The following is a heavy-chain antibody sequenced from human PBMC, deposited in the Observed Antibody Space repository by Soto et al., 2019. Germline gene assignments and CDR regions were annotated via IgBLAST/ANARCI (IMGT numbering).Heavy chain of an antibody. J-gene: IGHJ4*02. CDR2: IAYDGSNK. Sequence: GSLRLSCAASGXTFSDYGMHWVRQAPGKGLELVAFIAYDGSNKYYADSVKGRFTISRDNSKNTLYLQMDSLRAEDTAVYYCEKNHQRAPSRDGYNLIDYWGQGTLGTVSS. CDR1: GXTFSDYG. D-gene: IGHD5-12*01. CDR3: EKNHQRAPSRDGYNLIDY. V-gene: IGHV3-30*18.